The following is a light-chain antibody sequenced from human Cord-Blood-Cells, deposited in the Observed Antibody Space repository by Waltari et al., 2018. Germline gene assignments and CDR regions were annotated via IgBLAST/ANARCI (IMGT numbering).Light chain of an antibody. V-gene: IGLV2-11*01. CDR1: SSDVGGYNY. CDR2: DVS. CDR3: CSYAGSYTVV. J-gene: IGLJ2*01. Sequence: QSALPQPRPVSRYPGQSVTISCTANSSDVGGYNYLSWSQQPPGKAPKLMIYDVSKRPSGVPDRFSVSKSGNTASLTISGLQAEDEADYYCCSYAGSYTVVFGGGTKLTVL.